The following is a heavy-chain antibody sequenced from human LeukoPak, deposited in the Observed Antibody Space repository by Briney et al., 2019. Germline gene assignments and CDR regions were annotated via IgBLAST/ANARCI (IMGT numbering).Heavy chain of an antibody. CDR2: IRYDGSNK. V-gene: IGHV3-30*02. D-gene: IGHD6-6*01. Sequence: GGSLRLSCAASGFTFRIYGIHWVRQAPGKGLGWVAFIRYDGSNKYYGDSVKGRFTISRDNAKNTLYLQMNSLRAEDTAVYYCAQDSSIAARLTDYWGQGTLVTVSS. J-gene: IGHJ4*02. CDR1: GFTFRIYG. CDR3: AQDSSIAARLTDY.